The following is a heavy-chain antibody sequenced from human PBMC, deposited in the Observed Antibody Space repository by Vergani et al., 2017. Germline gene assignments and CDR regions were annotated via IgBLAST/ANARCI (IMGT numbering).Heavy chain of an antibody. Sequence: QVQLQESGPGLVKSSETLSLTCSVSFDSIRNLYCNWIRQPPGKGLEWIGSIHYSENTNYNPSLKTRVTISVDTSKNQFSLTLTSVTAADTAVYYCARVGSTTTVVTPGGNYYYYGMDVWGQGTTVTVSS. CDR3: ARVGSTTTVVTPGGNYYYYGMDV. CDR1: FDSIRNLY. V-gene: IGHV4-59*11. D-gene: IGHD4-23*01. J-gene: IGHJ6*02. CDR2: IHYSENT.